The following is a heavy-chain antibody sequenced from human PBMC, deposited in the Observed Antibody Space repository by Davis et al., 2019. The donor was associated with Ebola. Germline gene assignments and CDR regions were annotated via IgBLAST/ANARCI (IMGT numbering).Heavy chain of an antibody. CDR3: ARDTSAAAGFYYYYGMDV. V-gene: IGHV7-4-1*01. D-gene: IGHD6-13*01. J-gene: IGHJ6*02. CDR2: INTNTGNP. Sequence: AASVKVSCKASGYTLTSYAMNWVRQAPGQGLEWMGWINTNTGNPTYAQGFTGRFVFSLDTSVSTAYLQICSLKAEDTAVYYCARDTSAAAGFYYYYGMDVWGQGTTVTVSS. CDR1: GYTLTSYA.